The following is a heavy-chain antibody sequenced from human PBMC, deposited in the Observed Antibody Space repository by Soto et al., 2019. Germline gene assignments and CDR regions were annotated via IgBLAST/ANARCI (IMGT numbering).Heavy chain of an antibody. CDR2: IYYSGST. J-gene: IGHJ6*03. CDR1: GGSISSYY. CDR3: ARVFKGGYCSSTSCYGSGFYYYYYMDV. D-gene: IGHD2-2*03. Sequence: SETLSLTCTVSGGSISSYYWSWIRQPPGKGLEWIGYIYYSGSTNYNPSLKSRVTISVDTSKNQFSLKLSSVTAADTAVYYCARVFKGGYCSSTSCYGSGFYYYYYMDVWGKGATVTVSS. V-gene: IGHV4-59*01.